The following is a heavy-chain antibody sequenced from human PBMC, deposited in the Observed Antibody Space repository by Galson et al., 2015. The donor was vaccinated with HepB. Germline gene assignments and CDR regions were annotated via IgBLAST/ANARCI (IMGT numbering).Heavy chain of an antibody. J-gene: IGHJ5*02. CDR3: ARDVHSPVPAANWFDP. CDR2: IWYGGSNK. V-gene: IGHV3-33*01. Sequence: SLRLSCAASGFTFSSYGMHWVRQAPGKGLEWVAVIWYGGSNKYYADSVKGRFTISRDNSKNTLYLQMNSLRAEDTAVYYCARDVHSPVPAANWFDPWGQGTLVTVSS. CDR1: GFTFSSYG. D-gene: IGHD2-2*01.